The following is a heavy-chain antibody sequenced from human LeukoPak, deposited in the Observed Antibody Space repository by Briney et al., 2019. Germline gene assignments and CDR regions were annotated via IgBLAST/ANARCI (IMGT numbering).Heavy chain of an antibody. J-gene: IGHJ4*02. D-gene: IGHD5-24*01. V-gene: IGHV4-30-2*01. CDR3: ARDHGDGPTYYFDY. Sequence: PSETLSRTCAVSGGSISSGGYSWSWIRQPPGKGLEWIGYIYHSGSTYYNPSLKSRVTISVDRSKNQFSLKLSSVTAADTAVYYCARDHGDGPTYYFDYWGQGTLVTVSS. CDR1: GGSISSGGYS. CDR2: IYHSGST.